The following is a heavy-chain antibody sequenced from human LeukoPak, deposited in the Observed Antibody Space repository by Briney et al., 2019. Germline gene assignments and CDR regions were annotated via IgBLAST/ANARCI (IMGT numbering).Heavy chain of an antibody. Sequence: SETLSLTCTVSGGSISSYYWSWIRQPAGKGLEWIGRIYTSGSTNYNPSLKSRVTMSVDTSKNQFSLKLSSVTAADTAVYYCARSGFCSSTSCYRFDWFDPWGQGTLVTASS. V-gene: IGHV4-4*07. CDR3: ARSGFCSSTSCYRFDWFDP. CDR2: IYTSGST. D-gene: IGHD2-2*01. J-gene: IGHJ5*02. CDR1: GGSISSYY.